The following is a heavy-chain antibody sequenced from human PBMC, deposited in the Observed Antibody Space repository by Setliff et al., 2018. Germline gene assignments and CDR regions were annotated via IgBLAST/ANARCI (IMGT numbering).Heavy chain of an antibody. CDR3: VREGVDSRSSTDYRYYMDV. CDR2: TIPIFGTT. V-gene: IGHV1-69*05. Sequence: GASVKVSCKASGATFSSYGISWVRQAPGQGLEWMAGTIPIFGTTEYAQKFQGRLTIITDESTNTAFMQLSSLRSDDTAVYCCVREGVDSRSSTDYRYYMDVWGKGTTVTVSS. CDR1: GATFSSYG. D-gene: IGHD3-22*01. J-gene: IGHJ6*03.